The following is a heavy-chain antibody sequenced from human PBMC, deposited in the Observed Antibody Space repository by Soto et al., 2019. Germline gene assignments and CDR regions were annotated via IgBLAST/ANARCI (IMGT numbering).Heavy chain of an antibody. V-gene: IGHV4-34*01. CDR1: GDSLRGQS. D-gene: IGHD3-16*01. CDR2: LDQSGGT. Sequence: PETLSLTCAVVGDSLRGQSWNWIRQSPGKGLEWIGELDQSGGTNYNPSLKSRAIISDDTSKNQFSLTLTSVTAADTAVYYCAREDSYGGSGERLDAWGQGTTVTVSS. J-gene: IGHJ6*02. CDR3: AREDSYGGSGERLDA.